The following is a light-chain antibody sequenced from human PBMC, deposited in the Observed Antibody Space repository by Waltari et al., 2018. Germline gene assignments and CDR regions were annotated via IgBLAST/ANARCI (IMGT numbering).Light chain of an antibody. V-gene: IGLV2-14*03. CDR2: DVD. CDR1: TTNIISDNH. Sequence: QSALTQPASVSGSPGQSIPISCTAATTNIISDNHVSWYQQHPGKAPKVMIYDVDNRPSGVSHRFSGSRSGNTASLIISGLQAEDEADYYCSSYTSSSTWVFGGGTKLTVL. J-gene: IGLJ3*02. CDR3: SSYTSSSTWV.